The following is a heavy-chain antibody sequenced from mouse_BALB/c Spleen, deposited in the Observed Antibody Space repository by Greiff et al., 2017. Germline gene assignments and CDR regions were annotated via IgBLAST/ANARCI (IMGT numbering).Heavy chain of an antibody. CDR3: ARSTARGMDY. V-gene: IGHV5-6*01. J-gene: IGHJ4*01. CDR2: ISSGGSYT. CDR1: GFTFSSYG. D-gene: IGHD1-2*01. Sequence: EVQVVESGGDLVKPGGSLKLSCAASGFTFSSYGMSWVRQTPDKRLEWVATISSGGSYTYYPDSVKGRFTISRDNAKNTLYLQMSSLKSEDTAMYYCARSTARGMDYWGQGTSVTVSS.